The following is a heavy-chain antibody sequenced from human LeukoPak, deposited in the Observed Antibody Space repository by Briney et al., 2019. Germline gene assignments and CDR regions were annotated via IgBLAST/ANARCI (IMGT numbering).Heavy chain of an antibody. D-gene: IGHD2-8*01. CDR2: IYPGDSDT. Sequence: GESLKISCKGSGYDFTTYWIAWVRQMPGKGLEWMGIIYPGDSDTRYDPSFQGQVTISADTSINTAYLQWSSLRASDTAIYYCTRRGRAPSNWFDPWGQGTLVTVSS. CDR1: GYDFTTYW. V-gene: IGHV5-51*01. J-gene: IGHJ5*02. CDR3: TRRGRAPSNWFDP.